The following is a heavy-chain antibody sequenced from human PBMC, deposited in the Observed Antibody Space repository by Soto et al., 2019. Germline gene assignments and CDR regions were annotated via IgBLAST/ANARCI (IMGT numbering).Heavy chain of an antibody. J-gene: IGHJ6*02. CDR1: GGSFSGYY. D-gene: IGHD3-10*01. V-gene: IGHV4-34*01. CDR3: ARGRRVRGVIRGNYYYYGMDV. CDR2: INHSGST. Sequence: LSETLSLTCSVYGGSFSGYYWSWIRQPPGKGLEWIGEINHSGSTNYNPSLKSRVTISVDTSKNQFSLKLSSVTAADTAVYYCARGRRVRGVIRGNYYYYGMDVWGQGTKVTVYS.